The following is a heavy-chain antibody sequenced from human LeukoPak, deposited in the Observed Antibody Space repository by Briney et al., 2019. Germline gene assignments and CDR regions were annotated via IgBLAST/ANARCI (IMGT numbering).Heavy chain of an antibody. D-gene: IGHD2/OR15-2a*01. CDR3: ARARYCIGTTCPAGYYGMDV. J-gene: IGHJ6*02. CDR1: GYTFNSYA. CDR2: INTNTGNP. Sequence: ASVKVSCKASGYTFNSYAMDWVRQAPGQGLEWMGWINTNTGNPTYAQGFTGRFVLSLDTSVSTAFLEISSLKAEDTAVYYCARARYCIGTTCPAGYYGMDVWGQGTTVTVSS. V-gene: IGHV7-4-1*02.